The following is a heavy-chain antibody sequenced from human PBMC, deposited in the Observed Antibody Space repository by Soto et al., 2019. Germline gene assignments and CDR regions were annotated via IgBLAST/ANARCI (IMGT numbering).Heavy chain of an antibody. Sequence: QLQLQESGPGLVKPSETLSLTCTVSGGSISSSSYYWGWIRQPPGKGLEWIGSIYYSGSTYYNPSLKSRVTISVDTSKNQFSLKLSSVTAADTAVYYCARRAKYGSGSIPPFDIWGQGTMVTVSS. CDR1: GGSISSSSYY. CDR3: ARRAKYGSGSIPPFDI. D-gene: IGHD3-10*01. CDR2: IYYSGST. J-gene: IGHJ3*02. V-gene: IGHV4-39*01.